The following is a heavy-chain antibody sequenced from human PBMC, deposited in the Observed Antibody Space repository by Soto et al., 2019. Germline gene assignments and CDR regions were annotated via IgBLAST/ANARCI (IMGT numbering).Heavy chain of an antibody. D-gene: IGHD2-2*01. CDR2: ISRSDNTM. CDR1: GFTFSDYY. V-gene: IGHV3-11*01. J-gene: IGHJ5*02. CDR3: ARGHQYVPP. Sequence: QVQLVESGGGLVEPGGSLRLSCAASGFTFSDYYMSWVRQAPGKGLECISYISRSDNTMYYANYVKCRFTISRDNTTNSLYLQTNSLRAEDTAVYYCARGHQYVPPWGQGSLVIVSS.